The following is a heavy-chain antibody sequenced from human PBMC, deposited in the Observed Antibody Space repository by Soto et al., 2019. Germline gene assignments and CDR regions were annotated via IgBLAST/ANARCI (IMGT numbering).Heavy chain of an antibody. J-gene: IGHJ4*01. V-gene: IGHV3-23*01. CDR1: GFTFSSYA. D-gene: IGHD1-1*01. CDR3: AKDLRVDMGLEGNSETH. Sequence: PGGSLRLSCAASGFTFSSYAMNWVRQAPGKGLEWISGISGGGIITYYADSVKGRFTISRDNSKNTLYLQMNSLRAEDTAVYYCAKDLRVDMGLEGNSETHWGHGILVTVSS. CDR2: ISGGGIIT.